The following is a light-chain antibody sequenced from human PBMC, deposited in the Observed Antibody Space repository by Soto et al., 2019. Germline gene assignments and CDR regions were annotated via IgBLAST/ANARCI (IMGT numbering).Light chain of an antibody. CDR3: QQCNDYPPT. J-gene: IGKJ4*02. V-gene: IGKV1-5*03. Sequence: DIQMTQSPSTLSVSVGDRVTISCRASQSLRMYLAWYQQKPGKAPRLLIYKTSNIETGVPSRFSGSGSGTEFTLTISSLQPDDFAVYYCQQCNDYPPTFGGGTKVEVK. CDR2: KTS. CDR1: QSLRMY.